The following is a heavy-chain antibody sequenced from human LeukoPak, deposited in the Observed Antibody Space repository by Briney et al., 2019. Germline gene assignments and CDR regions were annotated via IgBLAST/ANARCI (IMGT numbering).Heavy chain of an antibody. Sequence: PAETLSLTCTVSGGSISSYYLSWIRQPPGKGLEWIGYIYYSGSTNYNPSLKSRVTISVDTSKNQFSLKLSSVTAADTAVYYCARQRGSYSIDYWGQGTLVTVSS. CDR3: ARQRGSYSIDY. D-gene: IGHD1-26*01. CDR2: IYYSGST. J-gene: IGHJ4*02. CDR1: GGSISSYY. V-gene: IGHV4-59*08.